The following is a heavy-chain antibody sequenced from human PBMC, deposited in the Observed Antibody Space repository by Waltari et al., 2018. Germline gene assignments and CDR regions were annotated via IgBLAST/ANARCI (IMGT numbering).Heavy chain of an antibody. D-gene: IGHD3-22*01. CDR1: GDSISSGDYY. Sequence: QVQLQESGPGLVKPSQTLSLTCNVSGDSISSGDYYWSWIRQPAGKGLEGIGRIYTSGSTNYNPSLKSRVTISVDTSKNQFSLKLSSVTAADTAVYYCAREVGYYYDSSGYYWDYWGQGSLVTVSS. CDR2: IYTSGST. J-gene: IGHJ4*02. CDR3: AREVGYYYDSSGYYWDY. V-gene: IGHV4-61*02.